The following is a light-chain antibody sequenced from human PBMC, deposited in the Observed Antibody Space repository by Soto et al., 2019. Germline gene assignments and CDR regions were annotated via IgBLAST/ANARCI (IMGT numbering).Light chain of an antibody. Sequence: DLQMTRSQSPLSASVGARVTFPSRGSKAFPNFLNWYQHKPGRAPKLLIYAASTLQSGVPSRFSGSGSGTDFAFTISSLQPEDIATYYCQQYDILLTFGQGTRLEIK. J-gene: IGKJ5*01. CDR1: KAFPNF. CDR3: QQYDILLT. CDR2: AAS. V-gene: IGKV1-33*01.